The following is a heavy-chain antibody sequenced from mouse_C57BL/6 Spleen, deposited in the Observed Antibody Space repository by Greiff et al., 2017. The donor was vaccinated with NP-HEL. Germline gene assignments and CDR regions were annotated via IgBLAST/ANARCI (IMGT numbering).Heavy chain of an antibody. D-gene: IGHD1-3*01. CDR1: GFSLTSYG. V-gene: IGHV2-6*01. J-gene: IGHJ3*01. CDR2: IWGVGST. Sequence: VQLQESGPGLVAPSQSLSITCTVSGFSLTSYGVDWVRQSPGKGLEWLGVIWGVGSTNYNSALKSRLSISKDNTKSQVFLKMNSLQTDDTAMYCCASGGGKETWFAYWGQGTLVTVSA. CDR3: ASGGGKETWFAY.